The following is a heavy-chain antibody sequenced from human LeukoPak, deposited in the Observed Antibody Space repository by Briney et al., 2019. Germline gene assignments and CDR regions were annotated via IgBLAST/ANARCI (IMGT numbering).Heavy chain of an antibody. V-gene: IGHV3-30*18. D-gene: IGHD6-13*01. CDR3: AKDSGARAALDV. J-gene: IGHJ6*02. Sequence: GGSLRLSCAASGFTFSSYGMHWVRQAPGKGLEWVAVISYDGSNKYYADSVKGRFTISRDNPKNTLYLQMNSLRAEDTAVYYCAKDSGARAALDVWGQGTTVTVSS. CDR1: GFTFSSYG. CDR2: ISYDGSNK.